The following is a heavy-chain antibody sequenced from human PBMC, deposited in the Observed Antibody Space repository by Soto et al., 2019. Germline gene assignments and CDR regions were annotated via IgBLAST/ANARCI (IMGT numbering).Heavy chain of an antibody. J-gene: IGHJ4*02. CDR3: AGRLTTAASLDY. CDR1: GFTVSNNH. CDR2: VHGGGST. Sequence: VQLVESGGGLIQPGGFLRLSCGASGFTVSNNHMTWVRQAAGKGLELVSFVHGGGSTSYADSVKGRFTISRDNSKNTLYLQMDSLRAEDTAIYYCAGRLTTAASLDYWGRGTLVTVSS. D-gene: IGHD3-16*01. V-gene: IGHV3-53*01.